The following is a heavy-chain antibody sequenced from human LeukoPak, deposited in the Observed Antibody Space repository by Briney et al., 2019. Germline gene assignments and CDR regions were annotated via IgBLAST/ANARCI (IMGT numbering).Heavy chain of an antibody. CDR2: TSSSSSYI. V-gene: IGHV3-21*01. J-gene: IGHJ3*02. Sequence: GGSLRLSCAASGFTFSSYSMNWVRQAPGKGLEWVSSTSSSSSYIYYADSVKGRFTIFRDNAKNSLYLQMNSLRAEDTAVYYCARWGSLTLIDAFDIWGQGTMVTVSS. CDR3: ARWGSLTLIDAFDI. CDR1: GFTFSSYS. D-gene: IGHD3-9*01.